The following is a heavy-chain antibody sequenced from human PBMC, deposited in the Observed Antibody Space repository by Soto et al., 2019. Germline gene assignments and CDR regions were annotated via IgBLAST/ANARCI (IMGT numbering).Heavy chain of an antibody. V-gene: IGHV4-4*07. J-gene: IGHJ6*02. CDR3: ARDGSDRYGLAV. CDR1: GGSISSYY. CDR2: IYNGGNT. Sequence: NPSETRSLTCTVSGGSISSYYWSWIRQSAGKGLEWIGRIYNGGNTQYNPSLKSRVTMSADTSKNQFSLRLNSVTAADTAVYYCARDGSDRYGLAVWGQGTPVTVSS. D-gene: IGHD3-16*02.